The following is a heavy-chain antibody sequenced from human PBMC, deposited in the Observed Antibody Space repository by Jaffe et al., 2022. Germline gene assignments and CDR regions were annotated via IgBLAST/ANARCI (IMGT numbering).Heavy chain of an antibody. Sequence: EVQLLESGGGLVQPGGSLRLSCAASGFTFSSYAMSWVRQAPGKGLEWVSAISGSGGSTYYADSVKGRFTISRDNSKNTLYLQMNSLRAEDTAVYYCAKSLQYYDFWSGYYPYAFDIWGQGTMVTVSS. CDR1: GFTFSSYA. CDR3: AKSLQYYDFWSGYYPYAFDI. J-gene: IGHJ3*02. V-gene: IGHV3-23*01. D-gene: IGHD3-3*01. CDR2: ISGSGGST.